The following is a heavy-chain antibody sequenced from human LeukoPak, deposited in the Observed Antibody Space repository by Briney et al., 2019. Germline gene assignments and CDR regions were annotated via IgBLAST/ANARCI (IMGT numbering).Heavy chain of an antibody. V-gene: IGHV3-21*01. CDR3: ARGSSSWSLGDLDY. CDR1: GFTFSSYS. J-gene: IGHJ4*02. CDR2: IRSSSSYI. Sequence: PGGSLRLSCAASGFTFSSYSMNWVRQAPGKGLEWVSSIRSSSSYIYYADAVKGRFTISRDNAKNSLYLQMNSLRAEDTAVYYCARGSSSWSLGDLDYWGQGTLVTVSS. D-gene: IGHD6-13*01.